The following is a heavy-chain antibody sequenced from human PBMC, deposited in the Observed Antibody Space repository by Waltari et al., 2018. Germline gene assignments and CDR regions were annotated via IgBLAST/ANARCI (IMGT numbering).Heavy chain of an antibody. J-gene: IGHJ4*02. CDR3: ARDLRFVEQSTFPGGGDF. D-gene: IGHD3-3*01. V-gene: IGHV1-46*01. CDR2: INPSDDNA. Sequence: QVQLVQSEAEVKKPGASVRVSCKASGYSFTRFHMYWVRQAPGQGLEWMGIINPSDDNAKYAQKFQGRMTLTRDTSTTTVYMQMSSLRSEDTAVYYCARDLRFVEQSTFPGGGDFWGPGTLVTVSS. CDR1: GYSFTRFH.